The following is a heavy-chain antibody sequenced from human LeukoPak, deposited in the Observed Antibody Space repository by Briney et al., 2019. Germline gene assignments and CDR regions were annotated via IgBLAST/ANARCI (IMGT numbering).Heavy chain of an antibody. Sequence: SQTLSLTCAISGDSVSNNIATWNWVRQSPSGGLEWLGRTYYRSKWYNDYAVFVKSRITINPDTSKNQFSLQLNSVTPEDTAVYYCARDGANRYWYFDPWGRGTLVTVSS. J-gene: IGHJ2*01. CDR2: TYYRSKWYN. D-gene: IGHD4/OR15-4a*01. CDR1: GDSVSNNIAT. V-gene: IGHV6-1*01. CDR3: ARDGANRYWYFDP.